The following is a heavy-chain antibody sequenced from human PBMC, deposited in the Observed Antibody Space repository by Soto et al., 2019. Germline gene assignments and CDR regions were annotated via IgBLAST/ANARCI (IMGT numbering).Heavy chain of an antibody. V-gene: IGHV3-33*01. Sequence: PGGSLRLSCAASGFTFSSYGMHWVRQAPGKGLEWVAVIWYDGSNKYYADSVKGRFTISRDNSKNTLYLQMNSLRAEDTAVYYCARDARTEMATITYYFDYWGQGTLVTVSS. CDR1: GFTFSSYG. D-gene: IGHD5-12*01. CDR3: ARDARTEMATITYYFDY. J-gene: IGHJ4*02. CDR2: IWYDGSNK.